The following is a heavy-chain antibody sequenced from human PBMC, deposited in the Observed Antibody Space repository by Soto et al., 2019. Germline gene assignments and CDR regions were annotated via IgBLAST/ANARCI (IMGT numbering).Heavy chain of an antibody. V-gene: IGHV3-7*01. Sequence: GGSLRLSCAASGFTFSSYWMSWVRQAPGKGLEWVANIKQDGSEKYYVDSVKGRFTISRDNAKNSLYLQMNSLRAEDTAVYYCARSIAARLNLFDPWGQGTLVTVSS. CDR1: GFTFSSYW. CDR3: ARSIAARLNLFDP. D-gene: IGHD6-6*01. CDR2: IKQDGSEK. J-gene: IGHJ5*02.